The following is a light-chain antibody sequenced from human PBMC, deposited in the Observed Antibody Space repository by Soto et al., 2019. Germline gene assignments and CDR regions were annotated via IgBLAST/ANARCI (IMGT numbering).Light chain of an antibody. V-gene: IGKV1-9*01. CDR2: AAS. Sequence: DDQMTQSAARLAASVGDRVIITCRASQGIDTSVAWYQQKPGKAPKLLIYAASNFQSGVPSRFSASGSWTHCTLPHTILQREDFATYPFQQLHGYTITTGQGTR. CDR1: QGIDTS. CDR3: QQLHGYTIT. J-gene: IGKJ5*01.